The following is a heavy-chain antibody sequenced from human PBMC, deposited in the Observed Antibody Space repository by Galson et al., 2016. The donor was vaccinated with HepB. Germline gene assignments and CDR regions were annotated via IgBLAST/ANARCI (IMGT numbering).Heavy chain of an antibody. V-gene: IGHV1-24*01. CDR3: TTVGWAIAAAGRNYYYMDV. CDR1: GYTLTELS. Sequence: SVKVSCKVSGYTLTELSMHWVRQAPGKGLEWMGGFDPEDGETIYAQKFQGRVTITEDTSTDTAYMELSSLRSEDTAVYYCTTVGWAIAAAGRNYYYMDVWGKGTTVTASS. D-gene: IGHD6-13*01. CDR2: FDPEDGET. J-gene: IGHJ6*03.